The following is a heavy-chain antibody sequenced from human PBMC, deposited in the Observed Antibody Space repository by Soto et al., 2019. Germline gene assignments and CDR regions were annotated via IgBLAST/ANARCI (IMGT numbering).Heavy chain of an antibody. CDR2: IYYSGST. V-gene: IGHV4-39*02. D-gene: IGHD4-17*01. CDR1: GYSITAGGYY. J-gene: IGHJ4*02. Sequence: SETLSLTCFVSGYSITAGGYYWSWIRHHPGKGLEWIGSIYYSGSTYYNPSLKSRVTISVDTSKNQFSLKLSSVTAADTAVYYCAREGAYGDYVDYWGQGTLVTVSS. CDR3: AREGAYGDYVDY.